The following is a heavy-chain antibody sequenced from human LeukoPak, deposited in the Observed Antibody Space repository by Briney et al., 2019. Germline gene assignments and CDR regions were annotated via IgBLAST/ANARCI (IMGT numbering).Heavy chain of an antibody. J-gene: IGHJ3*02. Sequence: SETLSLTCAVYGGSFSGYHWSWIRQPPGKGLERIGEINHSGSTNYNPSLKSRVTISVDTSKNQFSLKLSSVTAADTAVYYCARGLGAFDIWGQGTMVTVSS. CDR1: GGSFSGYH. CDR2: INHSGST. CDR3: ARGLGAFDI. V-gene: IGHV4-34*01.